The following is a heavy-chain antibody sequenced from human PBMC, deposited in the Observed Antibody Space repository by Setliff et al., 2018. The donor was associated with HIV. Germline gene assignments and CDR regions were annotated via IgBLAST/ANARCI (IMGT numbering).Heavy chain of an antibody. Sequence: PGGSLRLSCAASGFSFANAWMSWVRQAPGRGLEWLGRIKTEADGWTTRYPAAFKGRFTISRDNAKTSLYLQMNNLRGDDTAVYYCARVVQHCGGGRCYSAPFDYWGQGALVTVSS. CDR3: ARVVQHCGGGRCYSAPFDY. CDR1: GFSFANAW. D-gene: IGHD2-15*01. CDR2: IKTEADGWTT. J-gene: IGHJ4*02. V-gene: IGHV3-15*01.